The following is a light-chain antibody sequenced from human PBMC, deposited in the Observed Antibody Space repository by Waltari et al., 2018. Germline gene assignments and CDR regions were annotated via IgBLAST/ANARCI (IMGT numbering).Light chain of an antibody. CDR3: QQYDGSILT. CDR2: GAS. CDR1: QTINNNF. J-gene: IGKJ4*01. Sequence: VLTQSPDTLSLSPGQRATLSCRASQTINNNFLVWYQQKPGQAPRLLIHGASSRATGFPDRFSGSGSGTDFTLTISRLEPEDVAVYYCQQYDGSILTFGGGTKVEI. V-gene: IGKV3-20*01.